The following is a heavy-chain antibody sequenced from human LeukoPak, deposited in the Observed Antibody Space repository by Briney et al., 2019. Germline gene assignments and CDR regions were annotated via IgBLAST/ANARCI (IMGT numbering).Heavy chain of an antibody. CDR1: GFTFSSYW. J-gene: IGHJ5*02. Sequence: GGSLRLSCAASGFTFSSYWMSWVRQAPGKGLEWVANIKLDGSEKYYVDSVKGRFTISRDNAKKSLYLQMNSLRDEDTAVYYCARGLGSYGLNWFDPWGQGTLVTVSS. CDR2: IKLDGSEK. D-gene: IGHD5-18*01. V-gene: IGHV3-7*01. CDR3: ARGLGSYGLNWFDP.